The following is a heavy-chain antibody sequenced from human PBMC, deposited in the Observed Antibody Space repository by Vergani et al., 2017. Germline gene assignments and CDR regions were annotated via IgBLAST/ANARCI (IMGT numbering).Heavy chain of an antibody. D-gene: IGHD6-19*01. CDR3: AKEYVAGYYYYYYMDV. V-gene: IGHV3-23*01. J-gene: IGHJ6*03. CDR1: GFTFSSYA. Sequence: EVQLLESGGGLVQPGGSLRLSCAASGFTFSSYAMSWVRQAPGKGLEWVSAISGSGGSTYYADPVKGRFTSSRDNSKNTLYLQMTSLRAEDTAVYYCAKEYVAGYYYYYYMDVWGKGTTVTVSS. CDR2: ISGSGGST.